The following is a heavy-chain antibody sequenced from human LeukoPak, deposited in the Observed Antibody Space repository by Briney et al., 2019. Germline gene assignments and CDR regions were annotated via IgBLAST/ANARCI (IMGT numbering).Heavy chain of an antibody. Sequence: SETLSLTCTVSGGSISSSSYYWGWIRLPPGKGLEWIGSIYYSGSTYYNPSLKSRVTISVDTSKNQFSLNLRSVTAADTAVYYCARRRYYDGSGYLEWGQGTLLSVSS. J-gene: IGHJ1*01. V-gene: IGHV4-39*01. D-gene: IGHD3-22*01. CDR3: ARRRYYDGSGYLE. CDR1: GGSISSSSYY. CDR2: IYYSGST.